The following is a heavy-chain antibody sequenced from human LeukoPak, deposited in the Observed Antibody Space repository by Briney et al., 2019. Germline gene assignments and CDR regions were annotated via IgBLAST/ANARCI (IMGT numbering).Heavy chain of an antibody. D-gene: IGHD3-10*01. CDR1: GFTFSNYA. Sequence: GGSLRLSCAASGFTFSNYAMAWVRQAPVKGLEWVSTISDSGGSTYYADSVKGRFTISRDSSKNTVYLQMNGLRAEDTAVYYCAKDYISGTVDHGGQGTLVTVSA. CDR3: AKDYISGTVDH. J-gene: IGHJ4*02. V-gene: IGHV3-23*01. CDR2: ISDSGGST.